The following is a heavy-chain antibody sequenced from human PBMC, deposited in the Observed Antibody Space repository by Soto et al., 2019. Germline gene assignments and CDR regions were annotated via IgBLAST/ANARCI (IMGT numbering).Heavy chain of an antibody. CDR1: GYSFTNYG. D-gene: IGHD6-6*01. V-gene: IGHV1-18*01. CDR3: TRDQSGRYSTSSSKTYAYSGMDV. J-gene: IGHJ6*02. CDR2: ISAYNGNT. Sequence: QVQLVQSGGEVKKPGASVKVSCKAVGYSFTNYGISWVRQAPGQGLEWMGWISAYNGNTNYAQKFQGRVTMTTDTPTSTAYMELRSLRSDDTAVYYCTRDQSGRYSTSSSKTYAYSGMDVWGQGTTVTVSS.